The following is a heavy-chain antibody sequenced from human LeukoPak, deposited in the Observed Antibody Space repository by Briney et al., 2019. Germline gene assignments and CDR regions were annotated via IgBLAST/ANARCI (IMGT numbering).Heavy chain of an antibody. V-gene: IGHV4-38-2*01. D-gene: IGHD2-21*02. CDR3: ATIVAVTAIPS. CDR2: MYHSATT. J-gene: IGHJ5*02. CDR1: GYSISSGYY. Sequence: SETLPLTCSVSGYSISSGYYWGWIRQPPGKGLEWIGTMYHSATTYYNPSLKSRVTISVDTSKNQFSLKLSSVTAADTAVYYCATIVAVTAIPSWGQGTLVTVSS.